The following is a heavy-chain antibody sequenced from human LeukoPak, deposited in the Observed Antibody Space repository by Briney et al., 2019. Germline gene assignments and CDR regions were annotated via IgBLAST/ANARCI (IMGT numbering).Heavy chain of an antibody. D-gene: IGHD2-2*01. CDR2: ISGTSGNT. V-gene: IGHV3-23*01. Sequence: GGSPRLSCAASGFTFSIYAMSWVRQAPGKGLEWVSSISGTSGNTYYADSVKGRFAISRDNSKDTPYLQMNSLRAEDTAVYYCARFQRNWFDPWGQGALVIVSS. CDR1: GFTFSIYA. CDR3: ARFQRNWFDP. J-gene: IGHJ5*02.